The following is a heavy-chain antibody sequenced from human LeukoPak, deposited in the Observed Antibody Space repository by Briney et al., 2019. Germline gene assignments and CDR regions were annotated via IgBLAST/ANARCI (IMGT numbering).Heavy chain of an antibody. J-gene: IGHJ5*02. CDR1: GGSISSYY. D-gene: IGHD2-2*01. V-gene: IGHV4-4*07. Sequence: PSETLSLTCTVSGGSISSYYWSWIRQPVGKGLEWIGRIYTSGSTNYNPSLKSRVTMSVDTSKNQFSLKLSSVTAADTAVYYCARDRGDIVVPPSWFDPWGQGTLVTVSS. CDR3: ARDRGDIVVPPSWFDP. CDR2: IYTSGST.